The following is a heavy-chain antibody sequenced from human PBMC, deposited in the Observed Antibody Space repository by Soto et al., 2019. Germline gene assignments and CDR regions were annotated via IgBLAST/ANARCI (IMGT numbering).Heavy chain of an antibody. V-gene: IGHV1-45*02. Sequence: ASVKVSCKASGYAFTYRYLHWVRQVPGQALEWMGWITPFNGNTNYAQKFQDRVTITRDRSMSTAYMELSSLRSEDTAMYYCAEVAAAPDGAFDIWGQGTMVTVSS. J-gene: IGHJ3*02. CDR3: AEVAAAPDGAFDI. CDR2: ITPFNGNT. CDR1: GYAFTYRY. D-gene: IGHD5-12*01.